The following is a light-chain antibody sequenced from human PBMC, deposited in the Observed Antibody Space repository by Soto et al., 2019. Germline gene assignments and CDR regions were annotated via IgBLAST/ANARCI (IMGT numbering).Light chain of an antibody. V-gene: IGLV4-60*02. Sequence: QAVVTQSSSASASLGSSVKLTCTLSSGHSSYIIAWHQQQPGKAPRYLMKLEGSGSYNKGSGVPDRFSGSSSGADRYLTISNLQFEDEADYYCETWDSNTLVFGGGTQLTVL. CDR2: LEGSGSY. CDR3: ETWDSNTLV. J-gene: IGLJ3*02. CDR1: SGHSSYI.